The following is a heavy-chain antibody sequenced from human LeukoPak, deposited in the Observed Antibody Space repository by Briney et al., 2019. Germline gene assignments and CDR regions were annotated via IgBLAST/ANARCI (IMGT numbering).Heavy chain of an antibody. CDR2: FGGIDGGT. D-gene: IGHD2-21*01. CDR1: GFTFSSYA. V-gene: IGHV3-23*01. CDR3: AKEFRQVNLKEFDY. Sequence: PGGSLRLSCAASGFTFSSYAMSWVRQAPGKGLEWVSSFGGIDGGTYYADSVKGRFTISRDHSKNTLYLQMNSLRAEDTAVYYCAKEFRQVNLKEFDYWGQGTLVTVSS. J-gene: IGHJ4*02.